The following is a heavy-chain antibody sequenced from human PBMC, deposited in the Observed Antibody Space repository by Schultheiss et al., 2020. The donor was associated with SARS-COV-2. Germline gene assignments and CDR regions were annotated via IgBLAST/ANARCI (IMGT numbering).Heavy chain of an antibody. Sequence: SCAASGFTFSSYDMHWVRQATGKGLEWVSAIGTAGDTYYPGSVKGRFTISRENAKNSLYLQMNSLRAGDTAVYYCARDRGYSYGLIPYYFDYWGQGTLVTVSS. CDR1: GFTFSSYD. J-gene: IGHJ4*02. D-gene: IGHD5-18*01. CDR2: IGTAGDT. V-gene: IGHV3-13*01. CDR3: ARDRGYSYGLIPYYFDY.